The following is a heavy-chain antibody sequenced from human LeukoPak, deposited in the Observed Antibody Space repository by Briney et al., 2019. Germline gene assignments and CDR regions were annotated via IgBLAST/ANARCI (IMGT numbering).Heavy chain of an antibody. J-gene: IGHJ6*02. CDR2: IYSGGST. V-gene: IGHV3-53*01. CDR3: ARDIGYSYGDVYYGMGV. D-gene: IGHD5-18*01. CDR1: GFTVSSNY. Sequence: GSLRLSCAASGFTVSSNYMSWARQAPGKGLEWVSVIYSGGSTYYADSVKGRFTISRDNSKNTLYLQMNSLRAEDTAVYYCARDIGYSYGDVYYGMGVWGQGTTVTVSS.